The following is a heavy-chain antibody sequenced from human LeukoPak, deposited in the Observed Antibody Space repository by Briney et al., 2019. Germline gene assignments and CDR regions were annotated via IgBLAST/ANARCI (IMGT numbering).Heavy chain of an antibody. CDR3: ARDADYGGSPDAFDI. CDR2: IYSGGTT. D-gene: IGHD4-23*01. Sequence: PGRSLRLSCAASGFTFSSYAMHWVRQAPGKGLNWVSIIYSGGTTYYADSVKGRFTISRDNSKNTLYLQMNSLRAEDTAVYYCARDADYGGSPDAFDIWGRGTIVTVSS. J-gene: IGHJ3*02. CDR1: GFTFSSYA. V-gene: IGHV3-53*01.